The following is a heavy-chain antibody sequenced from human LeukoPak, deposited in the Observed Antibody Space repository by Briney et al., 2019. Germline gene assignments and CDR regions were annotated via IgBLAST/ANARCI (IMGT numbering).Heavy chain of an antibody. Sequence: SETLSLTCTVSGGSISSYYWSWIRQPPGKGLEWIGYIYYSGSTNYNPSLKSRVTISVDTSKNQFSLKLSSATAADTAVYYCARSPDDYGEVDYWGQGTLVTVSS. V-gene: IGHV4-59*01. CDR2: IYYSGST. CDR1: GGSISSYY. J-gene: IGHJ4*02. D-gene: IGHD4-17*01. CDR3: ARSPDDYGEVDY.